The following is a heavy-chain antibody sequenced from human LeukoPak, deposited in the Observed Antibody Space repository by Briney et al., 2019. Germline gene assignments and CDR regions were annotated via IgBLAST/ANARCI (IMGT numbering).Heavy chain of an antibody. Sequence: KSGGSLRLPCSACGNTFKSGWMACVRQAPGKGLEWLGLIKSKYDGGTTDYAAPVKGRFTISRDDSTNTLYLQMNTLKTEDTAVYYCSTSGISGERNYYYGMDVWGQGTTVTVSS. J-gene: IGHJ6*02. CDR2: IKSKYDGGTT. CDR1: GNTFKSGW. CDR3: STSGISGERNYYYGMDV. D-gene: IGHD1-14*01. V-gene: IGHV3-15*01.